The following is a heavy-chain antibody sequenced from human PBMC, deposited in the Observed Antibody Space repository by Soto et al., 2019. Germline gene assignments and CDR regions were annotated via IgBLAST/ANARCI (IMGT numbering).Heavy chain of an antibody. CDR2: IDPYDTGI. J-gene: IGHJ4*02. CDR3: TSDTFGARDS. CDR1: GFAFSSEW. Sequence: GGSLRRACAASGFAFSSEWMHWVRQAPGKGLVWVSRIDPYDTGITYADSVKGRFTISRDNAKNTLYLQMNSLRAEDTAVYYCTSDTFGARDSWGQGTLFTVS. D-gene: IGHD2-15*01. V-gene: IGHV3-74*01.